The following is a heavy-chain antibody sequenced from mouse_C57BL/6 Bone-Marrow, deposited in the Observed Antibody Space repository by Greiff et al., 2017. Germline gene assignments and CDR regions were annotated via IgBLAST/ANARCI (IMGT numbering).Heavy chain of an antibody. J-gene: IGHJ2*01. CDR3: ARSYYSKGNYFDY. CDR1: GYTFTSYW. D-gene: IGHD2-5*01. Sequence: VQLQESGAELAKPGASVKLSCKASGYTFTSYWMHWVKQRPGQGLEWIGYINPSSGYTKYNQKFKDKATLTADKSSSTAYMQLSSLTYEDSAVYYCARSYYSKGNYFDYWGQGTTLTVSS. V-gene: IGHV1-7*01. CDR2: INPSSGYT.